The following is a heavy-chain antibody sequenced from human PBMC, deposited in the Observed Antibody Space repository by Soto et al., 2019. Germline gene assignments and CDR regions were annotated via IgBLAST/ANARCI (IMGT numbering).Heavy chain of an antibody. D-gene: IGHD3-10*01. CDR3: ARAGSGSYHGSYFDY. V-gene: IGHV4-59*12. CDR1: GGSISKYY. CDR2: IYYTGST. Sequence: PSETLSLTCTVSGGSISKYYWTWIRQPPGKGLEWIGYIYYTGSTNYNPSLKSRVTISLDTSRNHFSLKLTSVTAADTAVYYCARAGSGSYHGSYFDYWGQGTLVTVSS. J-gene: IGHJ4*02.